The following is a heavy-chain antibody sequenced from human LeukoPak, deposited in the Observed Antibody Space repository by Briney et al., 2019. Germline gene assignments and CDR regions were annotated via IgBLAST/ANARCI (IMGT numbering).Heavy chain of an antibody. V-gene: IGHV3-21*01. CDR3: GRVYDISTNYYLYLDY. D-gene: IGHD3-9*01. CDR2: ISSSTSYI. CDR1: GFTFNRYS. Sequence: PRGSVTLSCAASGFTFNRYSMNWVRQAPGKGLEWVSSISSSTSYIYYADSVKGRFTISRDNAKNSLYLQMNSMSAEDTAVYYCGRVYDISTNYYLYLDYWGQGTLVAICS. J-gene: IGHJ4*02.